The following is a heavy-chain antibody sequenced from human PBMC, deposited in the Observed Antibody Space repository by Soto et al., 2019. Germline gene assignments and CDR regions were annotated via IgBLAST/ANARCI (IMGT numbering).Heavy chain of an antibody. J-gene: IGHJ6*03. V-gene: IGHV3-7*01. Sequence: GGSLILSCAASGFTFSSYWMSWVRQAPGKGLEWVANIKQDGSEKYYVDSVKGRFTISRDNAKNSLYLQMNSLRAKDTAVYYCARDATYYYYMDVWGKGTTVTVSS. CDR1: GFTFSSYW. CDR3: ARDATYYYYMDV. CDR2: IKQDGSEK.